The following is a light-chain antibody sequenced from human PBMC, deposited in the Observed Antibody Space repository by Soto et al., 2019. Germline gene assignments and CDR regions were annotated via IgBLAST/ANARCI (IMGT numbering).Light chain of an antibody. J-gene: IGKJ1*01. CDR3: QQYASSVT. Sequence: EILSTQSPDSLSLSPGDRATLSCRASQSFSSTFFAWYQQKPGQAPRLLIYGASSRATGIPDRFSGSGSGTDFTLPISRLEPEDFAVYYCQQYASSVTFGQGTKVEIK. CDR1: QSFSSTF. CDR2: GAS. V-gene: IGKV3-20*01.